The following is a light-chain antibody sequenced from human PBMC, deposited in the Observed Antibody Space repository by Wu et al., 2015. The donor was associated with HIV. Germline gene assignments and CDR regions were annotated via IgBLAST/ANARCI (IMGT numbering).Light chain of an antibody. J-gene: IGKJ1*01. CDR3: QQYHSYST. Sequence: DIQMTQSPSTLSTSVGDRVTITCRASQSINIWLAWYQQKPGKAPKLLIYKASTLQSGVPSRFSGSGSGTEFTLSISSLQPDDFANLYCQQYHSYSTFGQGTKVEIK. CDR1: QSINIW. CDR2: KAS. V-gene: IGKV1-5*03.